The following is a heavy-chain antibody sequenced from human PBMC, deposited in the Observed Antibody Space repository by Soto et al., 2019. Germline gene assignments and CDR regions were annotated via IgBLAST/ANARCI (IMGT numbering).Heavy chain of an antibody. V-gene: IGHV4-59*01. CDR3: ARNFVDTAMVGFDY. Sequence: SETLSLTCTVSGGSICSYYRSWIRQPPGKGLEWIGYIYYSGSTNYNPSLKSRVTISVDTSKNQFSLKLSSVTAADTAVYYCARNFVDTAMVGFDYWGQGTLVTSPQ. CDR1: GGSICSYY. J-gene: IGHJ4*02. CDR2: IYYSGST. D-gene: IGHD5-18*01.